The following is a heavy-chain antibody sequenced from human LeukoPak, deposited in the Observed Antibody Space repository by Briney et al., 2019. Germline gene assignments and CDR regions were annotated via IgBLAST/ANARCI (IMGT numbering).Heavy chain of an antibody. CDR2: IYSGDSDT. CDR3: ARHPIYSYALD. Sequence: GDSLKISCKGSGYSFTSYWIVWVRQMPGKGLEWMGIIYSGDSDTRYSPSFQGQVTISADKSISTAYLQWSSLKASDTAMYYCARHPIYSYALDWGQGTLVTVSS. J-gene: IGHJ4*02. CDR1: GYSFTSYW. D-gene: IGHD5-18*01. V-gene: IGHV5-51*01.